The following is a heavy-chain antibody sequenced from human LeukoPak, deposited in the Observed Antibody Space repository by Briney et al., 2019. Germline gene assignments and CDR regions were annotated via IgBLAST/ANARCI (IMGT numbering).Heavy chain of an antibody. CDR3: ASLDTTVTLFDY. Sequence: NPSETLSLTCTVSGGSISSYYWSWIRQPPGKGLEWIGYIYYSGSTNYNPSLKSRVTISVDTSKNQFSLKLRSVTAADTAVYYCASLDTTVTLFDYWGQGTLVTVSS. V-gene: IGHV4-59*08. J-gene: IGHJ4*02. CDR2: IYYSGST. D-gene: IGHD4-17*01. CDR1: GGSISSYY.